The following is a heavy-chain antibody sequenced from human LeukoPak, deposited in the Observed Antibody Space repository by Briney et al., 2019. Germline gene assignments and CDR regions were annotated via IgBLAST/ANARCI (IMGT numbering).Heavy chain of an antibody. V-gene: IGHV3-30-3*01. CDR2: ISYEGSNK. CDR3: ARAAGGEDSSGYYYSLDY. CDR1: GFTFSSYS. D-gene: IGHD3-22*01. Sequence: GGSLSLSCAVSGFTFSSYSMHWVRHAPGEGLEWEAVISYEGSNKYYADAEKGRFRISRENSKNTLYLQMNSLRAKDTAVYYWARAAGGEDSSGYYYSLDYWGQGTLVTVSS. J-gene: IGHJ4*02.